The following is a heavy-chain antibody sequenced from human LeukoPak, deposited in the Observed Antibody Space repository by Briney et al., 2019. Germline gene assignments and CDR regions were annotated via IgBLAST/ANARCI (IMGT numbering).Heavy chain of an antibody. CDR2: IKLDGSGK. Sequence: GGSLRLSCTASGFIFSTSWMTWVRQGPGKGLEWVANIKLDGSGKYYVDSVKGRFTISRDNAKNSLYLQMNSLRAEDTAVYYCARGITSGPRRYDVRNFDSWGQGTPVTVSS. CDR3: ARGITSGPRRYDVRNFDS. CDR1: GFIFSTSW. D-gene: IGHD5-12*01. J-gene: IGHJ4*02. V-gene: IGHV3-7*01.